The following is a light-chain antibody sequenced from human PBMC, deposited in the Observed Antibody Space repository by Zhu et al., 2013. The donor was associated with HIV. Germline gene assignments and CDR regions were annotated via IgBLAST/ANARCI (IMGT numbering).Light chain of an antibody. V-gene: IGLV6-57*01. CDR3: QSYDSSNWV. CDR1: DGSIASNF. Sequence: NFMLTQPHSVSESPGKTVTISCTRSDGSIASNFVQWYQQRPASSPAAVIYEDNLRPSGVPDRFSGSIDSFSNSASLTISGLTTEDEADYYCQSYDSSNWVFGGGTKLTVL. J-gene: IGLJ3*02. CDR2: EDN.